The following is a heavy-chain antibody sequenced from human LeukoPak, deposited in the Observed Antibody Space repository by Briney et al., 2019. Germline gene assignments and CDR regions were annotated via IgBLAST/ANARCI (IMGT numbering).Heavy chain of an antibody. CDR2: ISGSGGST. J-gene: IGHJ4*02. Sequence: PGRSLRLSCAASGFTFSSYAMSWVRQAPGKGLEWVSAISGSGGSTYYADSVKGRFTISRDNSKNTLYLQMNSLRAEDTAVYYCAKFGNSQYCSSTSCPFDYWGQGTLVTVSS. CDR3: AKFGNSQYCSSTSCPFDY. D-gene: IGHD2-2*01. V-gene: IGHV3-23*01. CDR1: GFTFSSYA.